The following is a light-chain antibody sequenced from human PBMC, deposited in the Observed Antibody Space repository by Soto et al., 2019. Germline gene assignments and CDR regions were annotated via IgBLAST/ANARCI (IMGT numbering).Light chain of an antibody. CDR3: CSYTGTYTDV. V-gene: IGLV2-11*01. CDR1: SSDVGGYNY. Sequence: QSALTQPRSVSGSPGQSVTISCTGTSSDVGGYNYVSWYQQHPGEAPKLLIYDVSRRPSGVPDRFSGYKSGNTASLTISGLQAEDEADYYCCSYTGTYTDVFGSGTKLTVL. CDR2: DVS. J-gene: IGLJ1*01.